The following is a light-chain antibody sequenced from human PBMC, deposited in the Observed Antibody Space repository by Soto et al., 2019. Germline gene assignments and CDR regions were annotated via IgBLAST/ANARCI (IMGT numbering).Light chain of an antibody. CDR1: SSNIGSNT. CDR2: STN. J-gene: IGLJ2*01. Sequence: QSALTQPPSASGTPGQRVTISCSGSSSNIGSNTVNWYQQLPGSAPKLLMYSTNQRPSGVPDRFSGSKSGTSASLAISGLQSEDEADYYCAVWDGSLNVVLFGGGTKVTVL. V-gene: IGLV1-44*01. CDR3: AVWDGSLNVVL.